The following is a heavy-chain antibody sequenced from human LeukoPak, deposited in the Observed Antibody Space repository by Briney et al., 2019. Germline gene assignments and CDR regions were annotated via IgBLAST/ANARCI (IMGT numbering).Heavy chain of an antibody. J-gene: IGHJ5*02. CDR3: ARDTCSSTSCYPPNWFDP. Sequence: ASVKVSCKASGGTFSSYAISWVRQAPGQGLEWMGGIIPIFGTANYAQKFQGRVTITADESTSTAYMELSSLRSEDTAVYYCARDTCSSTSCYPPNWFDPWGQGTLVTVSS. CDR2: IIPIFGTA. D-gene: IGHD2-2*01. V-gene: IGHV1-69*13. CDR1: GGTFSSYA.